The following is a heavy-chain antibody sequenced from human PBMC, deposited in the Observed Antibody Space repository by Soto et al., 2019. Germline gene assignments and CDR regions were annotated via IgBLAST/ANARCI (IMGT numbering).Heavy chain of an antibody. Sequence: SETLSLTCTVSGGSIRSYYWGWIRQPPGKGLEWIGYIYYNGITNYSPSLKSRVTISVDTSRDQFSLKLSSVTAADTAVYYCARALGFYYWGQGILVT. CDR1: GGSIRSYY. CDR2: IYYNGIT. CDR3: ARALGFYY. V-gene: IGHV4-59*01. J-gene: IGHJ4*02.